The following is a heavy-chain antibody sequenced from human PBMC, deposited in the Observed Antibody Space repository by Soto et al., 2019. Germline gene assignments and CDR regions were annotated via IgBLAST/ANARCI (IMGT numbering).Heavy chain of an antibody. V-gene: IGHV4-59*01. CDR2: IYYSGST. Sequence: PSETLSLTCTVSGGSIISYYWSWIRQPPGKGLEWIGYIYYSGSTNYNPSLKSRVTISVDTSQNQFSLRLSSVSAADTAMYYCAREEGVRYHFEPWGQGTLVTVSS. J-gene: IGHJ5*02. D-gene: IGHD3-9*01. CDR3: AREEGVRYHFEP. CDR1: GGSIISYY.